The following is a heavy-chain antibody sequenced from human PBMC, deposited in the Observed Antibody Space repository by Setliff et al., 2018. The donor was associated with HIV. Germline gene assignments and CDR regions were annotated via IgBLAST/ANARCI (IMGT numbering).Heavy chain of an antibody. Sequence: KVSCKASGYTFNNYGISWVRQAPGQGLEWMGWINTHSGYTNYAQNVQGRVTVTMDTSTSTAYMELRGPKSDDTAVYYCARGKTWLRFLDYWGQGTLVTVSS. CDR1: GYTFNNYG. V-gene: IGHV1-18*01. CDR2: INTHSGYT. J-gene: IGHJ4*02. CDR3: ARGKTWLRFLDY. D-gene: IGHD5-12*01.